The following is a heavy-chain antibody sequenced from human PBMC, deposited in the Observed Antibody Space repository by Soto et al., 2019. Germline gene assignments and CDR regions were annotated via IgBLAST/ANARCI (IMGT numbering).Heavy chain of an antibody. J-gene: IGHJ6*02. CDR1: GGSISSSNW. Sequence: SETLSLTFAVSGGSISSSNWCSWVRQPPGKGLEWIGEIDHSGSTNYNPSLKSRVTISVDKSKNQFSLKLSSGTAADTAVYYCARAHTPHYYGMDVWGQGTTVTVSS. CDR3: ARAHTPHYYGMDV. CDR2: IDHSGST. V-gene: IGHV4-4*02.